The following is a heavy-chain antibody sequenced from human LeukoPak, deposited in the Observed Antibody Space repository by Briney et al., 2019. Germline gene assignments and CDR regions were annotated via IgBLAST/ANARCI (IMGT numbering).Heavy chain of an antibody. CDR1: GLTFSNYG. Sequence: PGGSLRLSCAASGLTFSNYGMHWVRQAPGKGLEWVGVMWYDESHAYSGDSVKGRFTISRDKSKNTLYLHMDSLRAADTAVYYCARDPYYGSGKYYYAMDLWGQGTTVTVSS. V-gene: IGHV3-33*01. J-gene: IGHJ6*02. D-gene: IGHD3-10*01. CDR3: ARDPYYGSGKYYYAMDL. CDR2: MWYDESHA.